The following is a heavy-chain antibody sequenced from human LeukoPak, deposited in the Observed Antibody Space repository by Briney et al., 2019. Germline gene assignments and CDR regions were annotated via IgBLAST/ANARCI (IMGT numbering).Heavy chain of an antibody. CDR3: ARGDGSGARLGY. D-gene: IGHD3-10*01. CDR2: IWYDGSNK. V-gene: IGHV3-33*01. Sequence: GGSLRLSCAASGFTFSYYGMHWVRQAPGKGLEWGAVIWYDGSNKYYPDSVQGRFTISRDSSKNTLYLQMNSLRAEDTAVYYCARGDGSGARLGYWGQGTLVTVSS. J-gene: IGHJ4*02. CDR1: GFTFSYYG.